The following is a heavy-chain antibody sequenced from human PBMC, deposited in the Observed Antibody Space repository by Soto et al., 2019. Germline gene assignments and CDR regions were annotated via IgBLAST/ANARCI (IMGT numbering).Heavy chain of an antibody. CDR1: GFTFSGSA. V-gene: IGHV3-73*01. J-gene: IGHJ4*02. Sequence: PGGSLRLSCAASGFTFSGSAMHWVRQASGKGLEWVGRIRSKANSYATAYAASVKGRFTISRDDSKNTAYLQMNSLKTEDTAVYYCTFAQMVRGVIERDYWGQGTLVTVSS. CDR3: TFAQMVRGVIERDY. CDR2: IRSKANSYAT. D-gene: IGHD3-10*01.